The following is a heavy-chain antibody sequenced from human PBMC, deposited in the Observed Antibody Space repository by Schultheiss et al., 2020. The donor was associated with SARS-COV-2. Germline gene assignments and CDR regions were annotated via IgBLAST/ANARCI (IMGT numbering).Heavy chain of an antibody. V-gene: IGHV4-59*08. CDR3: ARVAVAGIA. J-gene: IGHJ5*02. CDR1: GGSISSYY. D-gene: IGHD6-19*01. Sequence: SQTLSLTCTVSGGSISSYYWSWIRQPPGKGLEWIGYIYYSGSTNYNPSLKSRVTISVDTSKNQFSLKLSSVTAADTAVYYCARVAVAGIAWGQGTLVTVSS. CDR2: IYYSGST.